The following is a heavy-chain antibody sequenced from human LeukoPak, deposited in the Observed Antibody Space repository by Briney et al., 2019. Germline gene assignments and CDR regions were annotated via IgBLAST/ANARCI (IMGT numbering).Heavy chain of an antibody. CDR1: GFTFSSYS. CDR2: ISSSGSYI. V-gene: IGHV3-21*01. D-gene: IGHD2-15*01. Sequence: PGGSLRLSCAASGFTFSSYSMNWVRQAPGKGLEWVSSISSSGSYIYYADSVKGRFTISRDNAKNSLYLQMDSLRAEDTAVYYCASDTVVVAANFDYWGQGTLVTVSS. CDR3: ASDTVVVAANFDY. J-gene: IGHJ4*02.